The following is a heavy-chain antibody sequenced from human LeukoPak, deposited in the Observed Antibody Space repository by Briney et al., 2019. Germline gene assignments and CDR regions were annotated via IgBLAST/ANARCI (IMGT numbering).Heavy chain of an antibody. Sequence: GGSLRLSCAASGFTFSNYGIDWVRQAPGKGLEWVTFVRFDGNNKSYADSVKGRFTISRDNSKNTLYLQMNSLRAEDTAVYYCAKGTYYYDSSGYLPFDYWGPGTLVTVSS. D-gene: IGHD3-22*01. CDR2: VRFDGNNK. CDR3: AKGTYYYDSSGYLPFDY. CDR1: GFTFSNYG. J-gene: IGHJ4*02. V-gene: IGHV3-30*02.